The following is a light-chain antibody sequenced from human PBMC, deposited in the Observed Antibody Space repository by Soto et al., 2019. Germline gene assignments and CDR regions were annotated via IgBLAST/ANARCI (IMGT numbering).Light chain of an antibody. J-gene: IGLJ1*01. Sequence: QSALTQPASVSGSPGQSLTISCTGTSSDVASYNYVSWYQQHPGKAPKLMIYEVNKRPSGVPDRFSGSKSGNTASLTVSGLQAEDEADYYCSSYAGSSNVFGTGTKLTVL. CDR2: EVN. CDR3: SSYAGSSNV. V-gene: IGLV2-8*01. CDR1: SSDVASYNY.